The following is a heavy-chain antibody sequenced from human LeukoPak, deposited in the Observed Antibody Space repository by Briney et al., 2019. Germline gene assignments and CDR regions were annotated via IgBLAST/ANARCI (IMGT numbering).Heavy chain of an antibody. V-gene: IGHV1-46*01. D-gene: IGHD2-2*01. CDR3: ARELGYCSSTSCPLDP. CDR2: INPSGGST. Sequence: ASVKVSCKASGYTFTSYYMHWVRQAPGQGLEWMGIINPSGGSTSYAQKFQGRVTMTRGTSTSTVYMELSSLRSEDTAVYYCARELGYCSSTSCPLDPWGQGTLVTVSS. CDR1: GYTFTSYY. J-gene: IGHJ5*02.